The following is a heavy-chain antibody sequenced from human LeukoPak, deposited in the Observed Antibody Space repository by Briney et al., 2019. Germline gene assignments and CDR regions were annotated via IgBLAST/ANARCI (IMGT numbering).Heavy chain of an antibody. CDR3: ARDGGDYVFDY. J-gene: IGHJ4*02. CDR1: GFTFSSYE. CDR2: ISSSGSTI. D-gene: IGHD4-17*01. V-gene: IGHV3-48*03. Sequence: GGSLRLSCAASGFTFSSYEMNWVRQAPGKGLEWVSYISSSGSTIYYADSVKGRFTISRDNAKNSLYLRMNSLRAEDTAVYYCARDGGDYVFDYWGQGTLVTVSS.